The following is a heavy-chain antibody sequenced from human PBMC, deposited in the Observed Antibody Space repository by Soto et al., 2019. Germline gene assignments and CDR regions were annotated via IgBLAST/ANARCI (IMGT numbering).Heavy chain of an antibody. CDR1: GYTFTSYA. J-gene: IGHJ6*02. CDR3: ARELENCSGGSCYSLSSYGMDF. V-gene: IGHV1-3*01. Sequence: ASVKVSCKASGYTFTSYAMHWVRQAPGQRLEWMGWINAGNGNTKYSQKFQGRVTITRDTSASTAYMELSSLRSEDTAVYYCARELENCSGGSCYSLSSYGMDFCGQGTTVTVSS. D-gene: IGHD2-15*01. CDR2: INAGNGNT.